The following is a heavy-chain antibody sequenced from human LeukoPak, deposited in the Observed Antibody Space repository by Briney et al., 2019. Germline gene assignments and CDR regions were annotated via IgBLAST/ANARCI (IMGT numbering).Heavy chain of an antibody. CDR2: IYYSGST. D-gene: IGHD3-3*01. Sequence: SETLSLTCTVSGGSISSSSYSWGWIRQPPGKGLEWIGSIYYSGSTYYNPSLKSRVTISVDTSKNQFSLKLSSVTAADTAVYYCARDSTYYDFWSGYLIKAYGMDVWGQGTTVTVSS. CDR3: ARDSTYYDFWSGYLIKAYGMDV. J-gene: IGHJ6*02. CDR1: GGSISSSSYS. V-gene: IGHV4-39*02.